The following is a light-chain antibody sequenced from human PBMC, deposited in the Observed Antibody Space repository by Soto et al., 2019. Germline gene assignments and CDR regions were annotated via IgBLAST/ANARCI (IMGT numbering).Light chain of an antibody. J-gene: IGKJ1*01. V-gene: IGKV1-5*03. CDR2: KAS. CDR3: QQYSTYTPRT. Sequence: DIQMTQSPSTLSASVGDRVTITCRASQSISSWLAWYQQKAGKAPKVLIYKASSLESGVPARFSGSGSGTEFTLTISSLQPDDFATYYCQQYSTYTPRTFGQGTKVDIK. CDR1: QSISSW.